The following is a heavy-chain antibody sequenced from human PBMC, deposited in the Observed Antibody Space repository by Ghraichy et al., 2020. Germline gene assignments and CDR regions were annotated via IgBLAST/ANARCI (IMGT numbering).Heavy chain of an antibody. D-gene: IGHD1-26*01. J-gene: IGHJ4*02. V-gene: IGHV4-39*07. Sequence: LETLSLTCTVSGGSTSNYYWGWIRQPPGKGLEWIGSIYYSGSTYYSPSLKSRVTISINTSKNQFSLKLSSVTAADTALYYCARDQGGGSSDFWGLGTLVTVSS. CDR3: ARDQGGGSSDF. CDR1: GGSTSNYY. CDR2: IYYSGST.